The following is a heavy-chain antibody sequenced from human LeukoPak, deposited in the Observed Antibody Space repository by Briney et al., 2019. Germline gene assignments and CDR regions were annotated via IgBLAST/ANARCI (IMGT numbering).Heavy chain of an antibody. Sequence: PGRSLRLSCAASGFTFSNYNMNWVRQAPGKGLEWVSSTISNNNYKYYADSVKGRFTISRDNAKNSLYLQMDSLRAEDTAVYYCARALGDDFWSGYSDSWGQGTLVTVSS. CDR1: GFTFSNYN. CDR3: ARALGDDFWSGYSDS. D-gene: IGHD3-3*01. J-gene: IGHJ4*02. CDR2: TISNNNYK. V-gene: IGHV3-21*01.